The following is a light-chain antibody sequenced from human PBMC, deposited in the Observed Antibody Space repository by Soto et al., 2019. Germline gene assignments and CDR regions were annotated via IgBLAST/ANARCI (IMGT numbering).Light chain of an antibody. Sequence: EIVLTQSPGTLYLSPGERATLSCRASQSVNNNYLAWYQQKPGQAPRLLIYGASIRATGIPDRFSGSGSGTDFTLTISRLEPEYFAVYYCQQYGSSQYTFGQGTKLEIK. J-gene: IGKJ2*01. CDR2: GAS. V-gene: IGKV3-20*01. CDR1: QSVNNNY. CDR3: QQYGSSQYT.